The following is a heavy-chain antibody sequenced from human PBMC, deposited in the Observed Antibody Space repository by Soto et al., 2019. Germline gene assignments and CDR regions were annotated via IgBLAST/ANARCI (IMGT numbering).Heavy chain of an antibody. J-gene: IGHJ4*02. V-gene: IGHV4-30-4*01. CDR1: GGSIRSGDYY. CDR3: ASSHAGAHITAAVH. D-gene: IGHD6-13*01. CDR2: IYYSGST. Sequence: NPSETLSLTCTVSGGSIRSGDYYWSWIRQPPGKGLESIGYIYYSGSTYYNPSLKSRVTISVDTSKNQFSLKLSSVTAADTAVYYCASSHAGAHITAAVHWGQGTLVTVSS.